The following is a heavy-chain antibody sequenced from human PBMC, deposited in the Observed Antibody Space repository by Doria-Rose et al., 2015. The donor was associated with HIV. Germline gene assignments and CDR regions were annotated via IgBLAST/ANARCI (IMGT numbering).Heavy chain of an antibody. J-gene: IGHJ4*02. Sequence: VTLKESGPVLVKPTETLTLTCTVSGVSLSSPGMGVSWIRQPPGKALEWLANIFSDDERSYITSLKSRLSISRCTSRCQVVLTMTDMDPVDTATYYCARIKSSRWYHKYYFDFWGQGTLVIVSA. CDR2: IFSDDER. CDR1: GVSLSSPGMG. D-gene: IGHD6-13*01. CDR3: ARIKSSRWYHKYYFDF. V-gene: IGHV2-26*01.